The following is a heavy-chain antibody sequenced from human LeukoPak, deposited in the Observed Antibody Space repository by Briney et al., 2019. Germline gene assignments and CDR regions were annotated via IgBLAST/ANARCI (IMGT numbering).Heavy chain of an antibody. CDR2: INHSGST. J-gene: IGHJ5*02. CDR1: GGSFSGYY. D-gene: IGHD3-9*01. Sequence: SETLSLTCAVYGGSFSGYYWSWIRQPPGKGLEWIGEINHSGSTNYNPSLKSRVTISVDTSKNQFSLKQSSVTAADTAVYYCARGGGLRYFDWLPPDWFDPWGQGTLVTVSS. CDR3: ARGGGLRYFDWLPPDWFDP. V-gene: IGHV4-34*01.